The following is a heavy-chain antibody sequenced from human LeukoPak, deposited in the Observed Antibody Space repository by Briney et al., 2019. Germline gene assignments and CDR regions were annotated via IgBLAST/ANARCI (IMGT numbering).Heavy chain of an antibody. CDR1: GFTFSSYT. Sequence: GGSLRLSCAASGFTFSSYTMNWVRQAPGKGPEWVSSITSSSSYIYYADSVKGRFTISRDNAKNSLYLQMNSLRAEDTAVYYCARVMTTVIKAFDYWGQGTLVTVSS. CDR3: ARVMTTVIKAFDY. V-gene: IGHV3-21*01. J-gene: IGHJ4*02. CDR2: ITSSSSYI. D-gene: IGHD4-17*01.